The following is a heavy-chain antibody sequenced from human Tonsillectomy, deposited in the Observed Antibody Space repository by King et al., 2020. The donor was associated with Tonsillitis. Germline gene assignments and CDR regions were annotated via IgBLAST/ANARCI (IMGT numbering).Heavy chain of an antibody. CDR3: AKPFDSSGYYYYYYMDV. CDR2: ISGSGGST. Sequence: VQLVESGGGLVQPGGSLRLSCAGSGFTFSSYAMNWVRQAPGKGLEWVSCISGSGGSTHYADSVKGRFTISRDHSKNTLYLEMNSLRAEDTAVYYCAKPFDSSGYYYYYYMDVWGKGTTVTVSS. CDR1: GFTFSSYA. D-gene: IGHD3-22*01. V-gene: IGHV3-23*04. J-gene: IGHJ6*03.